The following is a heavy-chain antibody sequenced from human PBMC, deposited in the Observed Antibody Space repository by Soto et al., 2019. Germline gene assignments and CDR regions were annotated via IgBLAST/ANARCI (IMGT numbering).Heavy chain of an antibody. CDR1: RFTFSVNW. D-gene: IGHD3-22*01. CDR3: ASGSGYYSGGFDY. CDR2: INQDGSVR. V-gene: IGHV3-7*01. J-gene: IGHJ4*02. Sequence: GGSLRLSCTPSRFTFSVNWMTWVRQPPGKGLEWVANINQDGSVRTYVDSVKGRFTISRDNAKNSLYLQMNSLRAEDTAVYYCASGSGYYSGGFDYWGQGTLVTVSS.